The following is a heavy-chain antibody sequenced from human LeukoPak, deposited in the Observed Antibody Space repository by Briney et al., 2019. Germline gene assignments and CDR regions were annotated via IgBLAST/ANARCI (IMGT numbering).Heavy chain of an antibody. CDR1: GYTFTSYG. Sequence: ASVKVSCKASGYTFTSYGISWVRQAPGQGLEWMGWISAYNGNTNYAQKLQGRVTMTTDTSTSTAYMELRSLRSDDTAVYYCASWIAVAGSPWFDPWGQGTLVTVSS. J-gene: IGHJ5*02. CDR3: ASWIAVAGSPWFDP. D-gene: IGHD6-19*01. CDR2: ISAYNGNT. V-gene: IGHV1-18*01.